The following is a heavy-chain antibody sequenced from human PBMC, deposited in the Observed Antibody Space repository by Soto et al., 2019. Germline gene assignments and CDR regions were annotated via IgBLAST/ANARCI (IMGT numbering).Heavy chain of an antibody. CDR1: GGSTSSDNY. CDR3: AREGGESSDGLYYFDS. D-gene: IGHD3-16*01. CDR2: IYYSGNT. J-gene: IGHJ4*02. Sequence: QVQLQESGPGLVKPSPTLSLTCTVSGGSTSSDNYWRWIRYPPGKGLEWIGHIYYSGNTDYNPSLKSRRAISIDTCKNQSSLKLSSVTAADTAVYFCAREGGESSDGLYYFDSWGQGALVSVAS. V-gene: IGHV4-30-4*01.